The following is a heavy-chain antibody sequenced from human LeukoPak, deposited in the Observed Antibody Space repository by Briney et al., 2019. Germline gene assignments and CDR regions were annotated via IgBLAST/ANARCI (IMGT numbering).Heavy chain of an antibody. V-gene: IGHV4-59*01. CDR1: GXSISSYY. CDR3: ARDLDY. CDR2: IYYSGST. Sequence: SETLSLTCTVSGXSISSYYWSWIRQPPGKGLEWIGYIYYSGSTNYNPSLKSRVTISVDTSKNQFSLKLSSVTAADTAVYYCARDLDYWGQGTLVTVSS. J-gene: IGHJ4*02.